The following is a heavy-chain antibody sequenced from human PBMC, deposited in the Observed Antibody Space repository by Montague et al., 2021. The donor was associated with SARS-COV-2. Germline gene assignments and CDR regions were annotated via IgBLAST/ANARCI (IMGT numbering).Heavy chain of an antibody. D-gene: IGHD1-14*01. CDR2: IYHSGNT. J-gene: IGHJ5*02. V-gene: IGHV4-4*02. CDR1: GGSISSSNW. Sequence: SETLSLTCAVSGGSISSSNWWSWVRQPPGKGLEWIGEIYHSGNTNYNPSLKSRVTISVDKSKNQFSLKLSSVTAADTAVYYCARKTINPNWFDPWGQVTLVTVSS. CDR3: ARKTINPNWFDP.